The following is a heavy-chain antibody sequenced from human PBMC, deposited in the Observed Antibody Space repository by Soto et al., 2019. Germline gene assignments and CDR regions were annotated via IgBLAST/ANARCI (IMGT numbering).Heavy chain of an antibody. CDR3: ARGDCVGGTCSSLAGSFYYYMDV. CDR1: GFTFSHYW. CDR2: INSDGSVS. Sequence: EVKLVESGGGLVQPGGSLRLSCAASGFTFSHYWMYWVRQAPGKGLVWVSRINSDGSVSSYADSVKGRLTISRDNVKNTLYLQMNSLRAEDTAVYYCARGDCVGGTCSSLAGSFYYYMDVWGKGTTVTVFS. J-gene: IGHJ6*03. V-gene: IGHV3-74*01. D-gene: IGHD2-15*01.